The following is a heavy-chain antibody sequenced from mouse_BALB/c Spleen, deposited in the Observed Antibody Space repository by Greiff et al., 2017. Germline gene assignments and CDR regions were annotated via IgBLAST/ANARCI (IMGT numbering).Heavy chain of an antibody. J-gene: IGHJ3*01. CDR3: ARGYYGNPFAY. CDR2: IWAGGST. D-gene: IGHD2-1*01. V-gene: IGHV2-9*02. Sequence: QVQLQQSGPGLVAPSQSLSITCTVSGFSLTSYGVHWVRQPPGKGLEWLGVIWAGGSTNYNSALMSRLSISKDNSKSQVFLKMNSLQTGDTAMYYCARGYYGNPFAYWGQGTLVTVSA. CDR1: GFSLTSYG.